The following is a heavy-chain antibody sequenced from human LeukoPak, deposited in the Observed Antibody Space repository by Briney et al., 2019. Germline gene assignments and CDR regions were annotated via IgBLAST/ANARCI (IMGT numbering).Heavy chain of an antibody. V-gene: IGHV3-30*04. CDR2: ISYDGSNK. CDR3: ARDDYGDY. Sequence: ERSLRLSCAASGFTFSSYAMHWVRQAPGKGLEWVAVISYDGSNKYYADSVKGRFTISRDNSKNTLYLQMNSLRAEDTAVYYCARDDYGDYWGQGTLVTVSS. CDR1: GFTFSSYA. J-gene: IGHJ4*02.